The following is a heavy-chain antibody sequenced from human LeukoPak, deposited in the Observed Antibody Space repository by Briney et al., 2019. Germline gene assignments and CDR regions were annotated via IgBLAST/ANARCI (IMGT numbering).Heavy chain of an antibody. CDR3: AGALWSGYSNAAVGHFDT. J-gene: IGHJ4*02. D-gene: IGHD3-3*01. CDR2: IYPSDSAT. Sequence: GASLHISLEVSGYSFSNFWSAWGRQMPGKGLEWMGVIYPSDSATRYSPSFQGHVSISADTSINTAYLHWSSLKSSDTAVYYCAGALWSGYSNAAVGHFDTWGQGTLVTVSS. CDR1: GYSFSNFW. V-gene: IGHV5-51*03.